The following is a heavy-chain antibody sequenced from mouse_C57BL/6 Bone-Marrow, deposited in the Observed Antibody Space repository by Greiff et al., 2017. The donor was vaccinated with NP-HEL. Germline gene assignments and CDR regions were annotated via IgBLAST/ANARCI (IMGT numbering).Heavy chain of an antibody. D-gene: IGHD2-5*01. CDR1: GFTFSDYG. V-gene: IGHV5-15*04. Sequence: EVMLVESGGGLVQPGGSLKLSCAASGFTFSDYGMAWVRQAPRKGPEWVAFISNLAYSIYYADTVTGRFTISRENAKNTLYLEMSSLRSEDTAMYYCARHRYSNYVSYFDYWGQGTTLTVSS. CDR3: ARHRYSNYVSYFDY. J-gene: IGHJ2*01. CDR2: ISNLAYSI.